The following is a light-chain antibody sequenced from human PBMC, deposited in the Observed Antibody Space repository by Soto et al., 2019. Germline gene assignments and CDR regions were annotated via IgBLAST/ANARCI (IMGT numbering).Light chain of an antibody. CDR3: QSYDSSLSGPYV. V-gene: IGLV1-40*01. CDR1: SSNIGAGYD. Sequence: QSVLTQPPSVSGAPGQRVTISCTGSSSNIGAGYDVHWYQQLPGTGPKLLIYGSSNRPSGVPDRFSGSKSGTSVSLAITGLQAEDEADYYCQSYDSSLSGPYVFGTGTKVTVL. CDR2: GSS. J-gene: IGLJ1*01.